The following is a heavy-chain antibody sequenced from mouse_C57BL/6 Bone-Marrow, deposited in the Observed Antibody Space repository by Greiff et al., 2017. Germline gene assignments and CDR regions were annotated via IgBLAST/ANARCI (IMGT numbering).Heavy chain of an antibody. V-gene: IGHV1-54*01. CDR3: ARSSDWYFDV. D-gene: IGHD1-1*01. CDR2: INPGSGGT. J-gene: IGHJ1*03. CDR1: GYAFTNYL. Sequence: QVQLQQSGAELVRPGTSVKVSCKASGYAFTNYLIEWVKQRPGQGLEWIGVINPGSGGTNYNEKFKGKATLTADKSSSTAYMQLSSLTSEDSAVYFCARSSDWYFDVWGTGTTVTVSS.